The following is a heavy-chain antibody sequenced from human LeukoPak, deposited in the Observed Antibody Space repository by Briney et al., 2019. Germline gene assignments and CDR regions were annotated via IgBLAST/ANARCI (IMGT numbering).Heavy chain of an antibody. D-gene: IGHD1-26*01. Sequence: ETVSLTCTVSLDSTTSNFWSWVRQPPGKGLEWIGEIHRSGSPNYNPCLQSRVTISIDRSRNQIALEVSSVTAADTAVYYCARVLKWELLLTGRFDPWGQGTLVTVSS. CDR1: LDSTTSNF. V-gene: IGHV4-4*02. J-gene: IGHJ5*02. CDR3: ARVLKWELLLTGRFDP. CDR2: IHRSGSP.